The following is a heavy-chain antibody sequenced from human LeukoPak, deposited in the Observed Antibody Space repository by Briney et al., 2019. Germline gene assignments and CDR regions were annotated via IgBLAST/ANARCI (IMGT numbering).Heavy chain of an antibody. Sequence: SETLSLTCTVSGGSISSHYWSWIRQPPGKGLERIGYIYYSGSTNYNPSLKSRVIISVDTSKNQFSLKLSSVTAADTAVYYCARVPLLQKYYYYMDVWGKGTTVTVSS. CDR3: ARVPLLQKYYYYMDV. J-gene: IGHJ6*03. D-gene: IGHD4-11*01. CDR2: IYYSGST. V-gene: IGHV4-59*11. CDR1: GGSISSHY.